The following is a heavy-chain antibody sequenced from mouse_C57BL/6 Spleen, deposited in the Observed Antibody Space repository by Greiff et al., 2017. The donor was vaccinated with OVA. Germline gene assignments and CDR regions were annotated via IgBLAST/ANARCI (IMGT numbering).Heavy chain of an antibody. V-gene: IGHV1-80*01. J-gene: IGHJ3*01. D-gene: IGHD1-1*01. CDR2: IYPGDGDT. Sequence: QVQLQQSGAELVKPGASVKISCKASGYAFSSYWMNWVKQRPGKGLEWIGQIYPGDGDTTYNGKFKGKATLTADKSSSTAYMQLSSLTSEDAAVDFCASYGRRGAWFAYWGQGTLVTVSA. CDR1: GYAFSSYW. CDR3: ASYGRRGAWFAY.